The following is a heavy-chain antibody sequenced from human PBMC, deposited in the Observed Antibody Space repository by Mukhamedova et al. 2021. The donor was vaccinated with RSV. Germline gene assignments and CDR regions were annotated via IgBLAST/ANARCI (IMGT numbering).Heavy chain of an antibody. J-gene: IGHJ4*02. CDR3: ARATNYYDSSGYIDY. Sequence: GRTYYVSRWHNDYAVSVESRITISSDISKNHISLQLNSVTPEDTAVYYCARATNYYDSSGYIDYWGQGTRVSVSS. CDR2: TYYVSRWHN. D-gene: IGHD3-22*01. V-gene: IGHV6-1*01.